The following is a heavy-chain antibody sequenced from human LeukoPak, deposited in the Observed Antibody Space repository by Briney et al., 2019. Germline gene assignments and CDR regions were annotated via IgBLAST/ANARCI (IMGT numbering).Heavy chain of an antibody. CDR1: GYTFTSYD. CDR2: MSPNSDNR. J-gene: IGHJ3*02. V-gene: IGHV1-8*01. CDR3: AAIMVVTAGVAFNI. D-gene: IGHD2-21*02. Sequence: ASVKVSCKASGYTFTSYDINWVRQATGQGLEWMGWMSPNSDNRGYEQNFQGRVTMTMDTSISTAYMELSSLRSEVTAVHYCAAIMVVTAGVAFNIWGQGTMVTVSS.